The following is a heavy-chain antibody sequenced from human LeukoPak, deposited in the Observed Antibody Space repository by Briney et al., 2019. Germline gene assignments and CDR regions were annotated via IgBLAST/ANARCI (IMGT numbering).Heavy chain of an antibody. CDR2: IIPIFGTA. D-gene: IGHD6-25*01. CDR1: GGTFSSYA. CDR3: ARGPGYSSDLILSYMDV. V-gene: IGHV1-69*05. Sequence: SVKVSCKASGGTFSSYAISWVRQAPGQGLEWMGRIIPIFGTANYAQKFQGRVTITTDESTSTAYMELSSLRSEDTAMYYCARGPGYSSDLILSYMDVWGKGTTVTVSS. J-gene: IGHJ6*03.